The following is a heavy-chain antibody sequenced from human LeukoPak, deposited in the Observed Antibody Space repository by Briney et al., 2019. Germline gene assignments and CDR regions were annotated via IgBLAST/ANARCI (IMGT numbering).Heavy chain of an antibody. V-gene: IGHV3-74*01. CDR1: GFAFSAYW. D-gene: IGHD3-16*01. Sequence: GGSLRLACAASGFAFSAYWMPWVRQAPGKGLEWVSRINEDATTISYADSVKGRFIISRDNSKKSLYLQMNNLRAEDTAVYYCVRDLVFVWTPGDDFDFWGQGTLVTFSS. CDR2: INEDATTI. J-gene: IGHJ4*02. CDR3: VRDLVFVWTPGDDFDF.